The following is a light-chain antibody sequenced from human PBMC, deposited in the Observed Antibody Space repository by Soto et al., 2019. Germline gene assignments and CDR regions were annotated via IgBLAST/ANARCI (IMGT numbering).Light chain of an antibody. CDR3: QQYNNWPYT. CDR2: GAS. V-gene: IGKV3-15*01. Sequence: EIVMTQSPATLSVSPGERATLSCRASQSVSTNLAWYQQKPAQAPRLLISGASTRATGIPARFSGSGSGTEFTLTISSLQSEDFAVYYCQQYNNWPYTFGQGTKLEIK. J-gene: IGKJ2*01. CDR1: QSVSTN.